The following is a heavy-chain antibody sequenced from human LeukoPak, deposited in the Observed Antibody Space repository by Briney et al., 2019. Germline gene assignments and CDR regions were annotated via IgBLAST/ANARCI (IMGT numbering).Heavy chain of an antibody. CDR3: ARDYYDSSGHAEDDAFDI. V-gene: IGHV4-38-2*02. Sequence: SETLSLTCTVSGYSISSGYYWGWIRQPPGKGLEWIGSIYHSGSTYYNPSLKSRVTISVDKSKNQFSLKLSSVTAADTAVYYCARDYYDSSGHAEDDAFDIWGQGTMVTVSS. J-gene: IGHJ3*02. D-gene: IGHD3-22*01. CDR2: IYHSGST. CDR1: GYSISSGYY.